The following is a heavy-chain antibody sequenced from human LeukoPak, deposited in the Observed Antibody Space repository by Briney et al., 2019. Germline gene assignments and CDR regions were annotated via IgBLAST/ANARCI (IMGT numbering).Heavy chain of an antibody. Sequence: ASVKVSFKASGYPFTSYGISWVRTAPGQGLEWMGWISAYNGNTNYAQKLQGRVTMTTDTSTSTAYMELRSLRSDDTAVYYCARDRRVVVPVANWFDPWGQGTLVTVSS. CDR3: ARDRRVVVPVANWFDP. J-gene: IGHJ5*02. CDR1: GYPFTSYG. V-gene: IGHV1-18*01. CDR2: ISAYNGNT. D-gene: IGHD2-2*01.